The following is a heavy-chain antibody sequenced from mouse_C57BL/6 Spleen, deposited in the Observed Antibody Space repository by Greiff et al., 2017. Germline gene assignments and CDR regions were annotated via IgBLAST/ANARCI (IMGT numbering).Heavy chain of an antibody. Sequence: QVQLQQPGAELVRPGSSVKLSCKASGYTFTSYWMDWVKQRPGQGLEWIGNIYPSDSETPYNQKFKDKATLTVNKSSSTAYMQISSLTSEDSAVYYGARRGFTAVVASKARDYWGQGTSGTVSS. CDR3: ARRGFTAVVASKARDY. J-gene: IGHJ4*01. CDR1: GYTFTSYW. CDR2: IYPSDSET. D-gene: IGHD1-1*01. V-gene: IGHV1-61*01.